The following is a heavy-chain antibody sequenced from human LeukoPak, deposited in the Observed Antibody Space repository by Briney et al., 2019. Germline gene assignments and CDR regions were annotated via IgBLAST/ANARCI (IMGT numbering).Heavy chain of an antibody. J-gene: IGHJ4*02. V-gene: IGHV4-39*01. Sequence: SETLSLTCTVSGGSISSSSYYWGWIRRPPGKGLEWIGSIYYSGSTYYNPSFKSRVTISVDTSKNQFSLKLSSVTAADTAVYYCARRRRYGSGSYYPNFDYWGQGTLVTVSS. CDR3: ARRRRYGSGSYYPNFDY. D-gene: IGHD3-10*01. CDR2: IYYSGST. CDR1: GGSISSSSYY.